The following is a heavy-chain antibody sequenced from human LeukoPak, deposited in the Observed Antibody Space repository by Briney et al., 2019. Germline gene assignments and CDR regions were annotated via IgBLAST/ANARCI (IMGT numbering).Heavy chain of an antibody. CDR1: GGSISSYY. V-gene: IGHV4-59*01. J-gene: IGHJ3*02. D-gene: IGHD6-19*01. CDR3: ARTPIAVAGTFDI. Sequence: ASETLSLTCTVSGGSISSYYWSWIRQPPGKGLEWIGYIYYSGSTNYNPSLKSRLTISVDTSKNQFSLKLSSVTAADTAVYYCARTPIAVAGTFDIWGQGTMVTVSS. CDR2: IYYSGST.